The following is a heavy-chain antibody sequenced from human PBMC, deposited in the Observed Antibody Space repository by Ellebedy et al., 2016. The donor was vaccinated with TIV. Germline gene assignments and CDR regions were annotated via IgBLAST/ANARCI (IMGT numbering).Heavy chain of an antibody. CDR2: ILYDGTNK. CDR1: GFTFTSYS. D-gene: IGHD3-10*01. CDR3: ARDRDGVFDY. V-gene: IGHV3-30*02. J-gene: IGHJ4*02. Sequence: PGGSLRLSCAASGFTFTSYSMNWVRQAPGKGLAWVALILYDGTNKFYADSVKGRFTVSRDNAKNTLYLQMNSLRAEDTAVYYCARDRDGVFDYWGQGTLVTVSS.